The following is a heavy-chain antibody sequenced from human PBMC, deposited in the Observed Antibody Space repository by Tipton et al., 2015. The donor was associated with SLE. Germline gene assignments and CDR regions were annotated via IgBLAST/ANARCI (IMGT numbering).Heavy chain of an antibody. V-gene: IGHV3-23*01. CDR1: GFTFSSYA. D-gene: IGHD6-13*01. J-gene: IGHJ4*02. CDR3: ARDREQQLYFDY. CDR2: ISGSGGST. Sequence: SLRLSCAASGFTFSSYAMSWVRQAPGKGLEWVSAISGSGGSTYYADSVKGRFTISRDNAKNSLYLQMNSLRAEDTAVYYCARDREQQLYFDYWGQGTLVTVSS.